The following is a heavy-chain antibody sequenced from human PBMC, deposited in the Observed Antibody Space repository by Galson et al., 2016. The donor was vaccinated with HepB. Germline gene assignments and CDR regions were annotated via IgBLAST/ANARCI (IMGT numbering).Heavy chain of an antibody. CDR1: GFTFDTYG. Sequence: SLRLSCATSGFTFDTYGMHWVRQAPGKGLEWVAIIWSDGSKYYADPVQGRFNISRDSSKKSLYLQMSGLRAEDTAVYYCARDTNIGLGTWIDYWGRGTLVTVSS. CDR2: IWSDGSK. CDR3: ARDTNIGLGTWIDY. D-gene: IGHD1-1*01. V-gene: IGHV3-33*01. J-gene: IGHJ4*02.